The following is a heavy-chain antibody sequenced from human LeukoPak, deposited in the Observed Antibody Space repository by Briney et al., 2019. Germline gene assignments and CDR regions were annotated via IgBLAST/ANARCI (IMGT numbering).Heavy chain of an antibody. D-gene: IGHD3-22*01. CDR2: ISPSGNT. CDR1: GGSISSYY. CDR3: ARGGSSGYYYQSFDY. V-gene: IGHV4-4*07. Sequence: SETLSLTCTVSGGSISSYYWSWIRQPAGKGLEWIGRISPSGNTNYSPSLKSRVTMSLGTSKNQLSLRLTSVTAADTAVYYCARGGSSGYYYQSFDYWGQGTLVTVSS. J-gene: IGHJ4*02.